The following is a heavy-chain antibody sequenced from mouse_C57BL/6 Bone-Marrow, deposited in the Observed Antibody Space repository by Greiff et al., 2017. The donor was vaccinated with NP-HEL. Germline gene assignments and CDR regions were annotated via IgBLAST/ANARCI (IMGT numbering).Heavy chain of an antibody. CDR3: ASSSYPYWYCDV. D-gene: IGHD1-1*01. CDR1: GYTFTSFW. V-gene: IGHV1-52*01. CDR2: IDPSDSET. J-gene: IGHJ1*03. Sequence: QVQLKQPGAELVRPGSSVKLSCKASGYTFTSFWMHWVKQRPIQGLEWIGNIDPSDSETHYNQKFKDKATLTVDKSSSTAYMQLSSLTSEDSAVYYGASSSYPYWYCDVWGTGTTVTVSS.